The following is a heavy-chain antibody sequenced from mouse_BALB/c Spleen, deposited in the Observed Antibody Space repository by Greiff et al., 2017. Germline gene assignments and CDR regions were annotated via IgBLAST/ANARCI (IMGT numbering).Heavy chain of an antibody. Sequence: VQLKESGAELAKPGASVKMSCKASGYTFTSYWMHWVKQRPGQGLEWIGYINPSTGYTEYNQKFKDKATLTADKSSSTAYMQLSSLTSEDSAVYYCAKFPHYYGSSYYAMDYWGQGTSVTVSS. D-gene: IGHD1-1*01. J-gene: IGHJ4*01. CDR3: AKFPHYYGSSYYAMDY. CDR1: GYTFTSYW. V-gene: IGHV1-7*01. CDR2: INPSTGYT.